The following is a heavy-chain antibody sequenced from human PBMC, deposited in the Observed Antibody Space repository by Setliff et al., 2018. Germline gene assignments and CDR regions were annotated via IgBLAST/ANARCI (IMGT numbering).Heavy chain of an antibody. V-gene: IGHV1-69*05. D-gene: IGHD3-22*01. CDR3: ARGHSRTYYYDSSGSHYFDY. CDR2: IIPILGTA. Sequence: GASVKVSCKTSGATFSNYPISWVRQAPGQGLVWMGGIIPILGTARYAQRFQGRATITTDESTSTAYMELSSLRSEDTAIYYCARGHSRTYYYDSSGSHYFDYWGQGTLVTVSS. J-gene: IGHJ4*02. CDR1: GATFSNYP.